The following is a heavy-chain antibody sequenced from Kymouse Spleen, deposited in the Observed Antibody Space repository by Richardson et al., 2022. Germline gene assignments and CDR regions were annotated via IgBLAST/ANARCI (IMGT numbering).Heavy chain of an antibody. CDR2: INHSGST. J-gene: IGHJ4*02. D-gene: IGHD6-6*01. V-gene: IGHV4-34*01. CDR1: GGSFSGYY. CDR3: AREGSSSGDDY. Sequence: QVQLQQWGAGLLKPSETLSLTCAVYGGSFSGYYWSWIRQPPGKGLEWIGEINHSGSTNYNPSLKSRVTISVDTSKNQFSLKLSSVTAADTAVYYCAREGSSSGDDYWGQGTLVTVSS.